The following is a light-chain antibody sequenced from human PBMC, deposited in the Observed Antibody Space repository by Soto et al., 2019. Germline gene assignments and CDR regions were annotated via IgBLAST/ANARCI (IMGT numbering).Light chain of an antibody. CDR2: AAS. J-gene: IGKJ3*01. CDR1: QGISNY. Sequence: DIQMTQSPSSLSASVGDRVTITCRASQGISNYLAWYQQKPGKVPKLLIYAASTLQSGVPSRFSGSGSGPDSTLTISHLQPEAVATYYCQNYNSASPFTFGPGTKVDIK. V-gene: IGKV1-27*01. CDR3: QNYNSASPFT.